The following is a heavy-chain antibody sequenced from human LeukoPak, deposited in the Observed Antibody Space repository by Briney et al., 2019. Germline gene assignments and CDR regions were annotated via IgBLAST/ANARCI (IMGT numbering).Heavy chain of an antibody. CDR1: GLTFSSYW. CDR2: IKQDGSEK. CDR3: ARDRRVRGVMVQFDY. Sequence: GGSLRLSCAASGLTFSSYWMSWVRQAPGKGLEWVANIKQDGSEKYYVDSVKGRFTISRDNAKNSLYLQMNSLRAEDTAVYYCARDRRVRGVMVQFDYWGQGTLVTVSS. J-gene: IGHJ4*02. V-gene: IGHV3-7*01. D-gene: IGHD3-10*01.